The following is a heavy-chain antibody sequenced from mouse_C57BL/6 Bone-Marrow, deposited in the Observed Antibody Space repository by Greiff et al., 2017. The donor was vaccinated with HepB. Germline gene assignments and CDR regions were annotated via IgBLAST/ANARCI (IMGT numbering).Heavy chain of an antibody. Sequence: QVQLQQPGAELVKPGASVKMSCKASGYTFNSYWITWVKQRPGQGLEWIGDIYPGSGSTNYNEKFKSKATLTVEPASSTAYMQLSSLTSEDSAVYYCAVLYYFDYWGQGTTLTVSS. CDR2: IYPGSGST. CDR1: GYTFNSYW. J-gene: IGHJ2*01. V-gene: IGHV1-55*01. CDR3: AVLYYFDY.